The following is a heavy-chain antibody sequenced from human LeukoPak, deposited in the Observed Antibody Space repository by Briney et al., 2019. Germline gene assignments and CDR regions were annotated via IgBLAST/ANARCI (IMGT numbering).Heavy chain of an antibody. J-gene: IGHJ3*02. CDR3: ARRPSSPTVTTDDAFDI. CDR2: LYPGDSDI. Sequence: GESLKISCKGSGYSFTNYWIAWVRQMPGKGLEWMGILYPGDSDIRYSPSFQGQVTISADKSISTAYLQWSSLKASDTAMYYCARRPSSPTVTTDDAFDIWGQGQWSPSLQ. D-gene: IGHD4-11*01. CDR1: GYSFTNYW. V-gene: IGHV5-51*01.